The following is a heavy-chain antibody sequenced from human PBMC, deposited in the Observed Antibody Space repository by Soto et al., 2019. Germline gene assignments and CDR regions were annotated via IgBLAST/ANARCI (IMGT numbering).Heavy chain of an antibody. CDR3: ARSGAGWLRSSPLNYYYMDV. CDR2: IYYSGST. CDR1: GGSISSGGYY. D-gene: IGHD5-12*01. J-gene: IGHJ6*03. Sequence: QVQLQESGPGLVKPSQTLSLTCTVSGGSISSGGYYWSWIRQHPGKGLEWIGYIYYSGSTYYNPSLKSRVTISVDTSKNQSSLKLSSVTAADTAVYYCARSGAGWLRSSPLNYYYMDVWGKGTTVTVSS. V-gene: IGHV4-31*03.